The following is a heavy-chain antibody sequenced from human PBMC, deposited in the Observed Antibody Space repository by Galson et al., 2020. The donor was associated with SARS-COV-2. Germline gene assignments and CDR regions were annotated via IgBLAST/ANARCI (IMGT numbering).Heavy chain of an antibody. J-gene: IGHJ1*01. CDR3: ARDLGIAAAGTYPEYFQH. CDR1: GFTFSSYG. Sequence: GGSLRLSCAESGFTFSSYGMHWVRQAPGKGLEWVAVIWYDGSNKYYADSVKGRFTISRDNSKNTLYLQMNSLRAEDTAVYYCARDLGIAAAGTYPEYFQHWGQGTLVTVSS. CDR2: IWYDGSNK. V-gene: IGHV3-33*01. D-gene: IGHD6-13*01.